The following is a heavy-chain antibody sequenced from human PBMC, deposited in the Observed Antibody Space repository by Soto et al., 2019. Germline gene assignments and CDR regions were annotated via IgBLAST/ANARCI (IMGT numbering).Heavy chain of an antibody. CDR1: GFTFSSYW. Sequence: SLRLSCAASGFTFSSYWMSWVRQAPGKGLEWVANIKQDGSEKYYVDSVKGRFTISRDNAKNSLYLQMNSLRAEDTAVYYCATEHIVVVTAIPGYFDYWGQGTLVTVSS. J-gene: IGHJ4*02. CDR2: IKQDGSEK. V-gene: IGHV3-7*01. D-gene: IGHD2-21*02. CDR3: ATEHIVVVTAIPGYFDY.